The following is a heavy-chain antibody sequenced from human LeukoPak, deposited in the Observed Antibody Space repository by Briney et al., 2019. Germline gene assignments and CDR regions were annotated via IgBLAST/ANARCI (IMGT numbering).Heavy chain of an antibody. CDR3: ARDRGFSGYDLVDY. Sequence: ASVKVSCKASGYTFTGYYMHWVRQAPGQGLEWMGWINPNSGGTNYAQKFQGRVTMTRDTSISTAYMELSRLRSDDTAVYYCARDRGFSGYDLVDYWGQGTLVTVSS. V-gene: IGHV1-2*02. J-gene: IGHJ4*02. CDR2: INPNSGGT. D-gene: IGHD5-12*01. CDR1: GYTFTGYY.